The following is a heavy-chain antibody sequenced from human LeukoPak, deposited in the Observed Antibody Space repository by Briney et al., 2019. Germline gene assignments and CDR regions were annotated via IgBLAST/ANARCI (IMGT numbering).Heavy chain of an antibody. CDR3: ARGGRQLVPSLALIDY. Sequence: GGSLRLSCAASGFTFSSYAMHWVRQAPGKGLEWVAVISYDGSNKYYADSVKGRFTISRDNSKNTLYLQMNSLRAEDTAVYYCARGGRQLVPSLALIDYWGQGTLVTVSS. CDR2: ISYDGSNK. D-gene: IGHD6-13*01. V-gene: IGHV3-30-3*01. CDR1: GFTFSSYA. J-gene: IGHJ4*02.